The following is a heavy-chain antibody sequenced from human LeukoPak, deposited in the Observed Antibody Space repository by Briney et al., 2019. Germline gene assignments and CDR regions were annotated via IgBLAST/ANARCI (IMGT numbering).Heavy chain of an antibody. Sequence: PGGSLRLSCAASGFTFSSYSMNWVRQAPGKGLEWVSVISDSGGSTYYADSVKGRFTISRDNSKNTLYLQMNSLRAEDTAVYYCAKDRGTSLCDAFDIWGQGTMVTVSS. CDR1: GFTFSSYS. J-gene: IGHJ3*02. CDR3: AKDRGTSLCDAFDI. D-gene: IGHD6-25*01. CDR2: ISDSGGST. V-gene: IGHV3-23*01.